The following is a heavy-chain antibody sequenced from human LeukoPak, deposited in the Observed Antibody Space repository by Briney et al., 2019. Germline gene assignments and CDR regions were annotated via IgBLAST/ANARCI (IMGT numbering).Heavy chain of an antibody. CDR1: GDSVSIITYY. Sequence: PSQTLSLTCSVSGDSVSIITYYWGWIRHRPGRGPEWIGYIYKGRSTSYTPSLKNRVTISVDTSKNQFSLNLDSETAADTAVYYCARVVVPAAIVYWGQGIPVIVSS. CDR3: ARVVVPAAIVY. D-gene: IGHD2-15*01. J-gene: IGHJ4*02. V-gene: IGHV4-31*03. CDR2: IYKGRST.